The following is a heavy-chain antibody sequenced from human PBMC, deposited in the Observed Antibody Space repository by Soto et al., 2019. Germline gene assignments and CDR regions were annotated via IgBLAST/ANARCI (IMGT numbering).Heavy chain of an antibody. Sequence: SETLSLTCAVYGGSFSGYYWSWIRQPPGKGLEWIGEINHSGSTNYNPSLKSRVTISVDTSKNQFSLKLSSVTAADTAVYYCARGVGATLYGMDVWGQGTTVTVS. CDR2: INHSGST. CDR1: GGSFSGYY. D-gene: IGHD1-26*01. V-gene: IGHV4-34*01. J-gene: IGHJ6*02. CDR3: ARGVGATLYGMDV.